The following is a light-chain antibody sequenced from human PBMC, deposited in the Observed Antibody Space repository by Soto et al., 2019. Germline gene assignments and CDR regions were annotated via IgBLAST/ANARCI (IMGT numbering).Light chain of an antibody. Sequence: EIVLTQSPGTLSLSPGEIATLSCGASQSVSSTYFAWLQQKAGQAPRLLIRGANRATGIPDRFSGSGSGTDFTLTISRLEPEDFAVYYCQQYGSSRWTFGQGTKVEIK. CDR3: QQYGSSRWT. CDR2: GA. J-gene: IGKJ1*01. CDR1: QSVSSTY. V-gene: IGKV3-20*01.